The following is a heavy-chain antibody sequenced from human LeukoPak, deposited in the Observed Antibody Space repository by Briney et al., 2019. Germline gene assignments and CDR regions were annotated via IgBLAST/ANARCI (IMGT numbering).Heavy chain of an antibody. Sequence: GGSLRLSCAASGFSFSSNGMHWVRQAPGKGLDWVAFIRSDENNKYYADSVKGRFTISRDNSKNTVYLQMNSLRTEDTAIYYCAKEFSTSGNYWGQGTLVTVSS. CDR1: GFSFSSNG. V-gene: IGHV3-30*02. CDR2: IRSDENNK. J-gene: IGHJ4*02. CDR3: AKEFSTSGNY. D-gene: IGHD6-6*01.